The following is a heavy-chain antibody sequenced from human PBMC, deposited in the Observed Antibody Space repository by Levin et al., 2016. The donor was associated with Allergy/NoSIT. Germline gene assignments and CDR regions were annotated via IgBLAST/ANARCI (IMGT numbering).Heavy chain of an antibody. Sequence: WIRQPPGKGLEWVSGISWNSGSIGYADSVKGRFTISRDNAKNSLYLQMNSLRAEDTALYYCAKDIVDTAMSTYGGYYYYGMDVWGQGTTVTVSS. CDR3: AKDIVDTAMSTYGGYYYYGMDV. CDR2: ISWNSGSI. J-gene: IGHJ6*02. V-gene: IGHV3-9*01. D-gene: IGHD5-18*01.